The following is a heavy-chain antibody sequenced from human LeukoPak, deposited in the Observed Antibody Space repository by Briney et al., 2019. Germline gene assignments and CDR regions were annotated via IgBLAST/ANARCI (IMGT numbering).Heavy chain of an antibody. CDR1: GGSFSGYY. CDR3: ARGILDYDYVWGSYRLDY. CDR2: INHSGST. V-gene: IGHV4-34*01. Sequence: SETLSLTCAVYGGSFSGYYWSWIRQPPGKGLEWIGEINHSGSTNYNPSLKRRVTISVDTSKNQFSLKLSSVTAADTAVYYCARGILDYDYVWGSYRLDYWGQGTLVTVSS. J-gene: IGHJ4*02. D-gene: IGHD3-16*02.